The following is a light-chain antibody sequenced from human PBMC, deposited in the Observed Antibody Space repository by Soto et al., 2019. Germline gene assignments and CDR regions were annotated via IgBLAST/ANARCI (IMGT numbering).Light chain of an antibody. Sequence: QTVVTQEPSFSVSPGGTVTLTCGLSSGSVSTGRYPSWYQQTPGQAPRTLIYSTNIRSSGVPDRFSGSILGNKAALTITGAQADDECDYYCVLFMGNGISVFGGGTKLTVL. CDR1: SGSVSTGRY. CDR3: VLFMGNGISV. J-gene: IGLJ2*01. CDR2: STN. V-gene: IGLV8-61*01.